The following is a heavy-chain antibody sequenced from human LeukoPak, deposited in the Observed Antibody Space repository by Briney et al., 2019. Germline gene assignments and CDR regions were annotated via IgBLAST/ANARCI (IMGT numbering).Heavy chain of an antibody. V-gene: IGHV1-18*01. D-gene: IGHD5-24*01. CDR2: ISAYNGNT. J-gene: IGHJ4*02. CDR1: GYTFTSYG. CDR3: ARDIGWMATIDY. Sequence: ASVKVSCKASGYTFTSYGISWVRQAPGQGLEWMGWISAYNGNTNYAQKFQGRVIMTTDTSTSTAYMELRRMRSDNTAVYYCARDIGWMATIDYWGQGTLVTVSS.